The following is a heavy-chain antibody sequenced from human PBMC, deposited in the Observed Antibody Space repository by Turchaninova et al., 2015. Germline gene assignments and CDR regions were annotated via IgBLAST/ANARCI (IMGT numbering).Heavy chain of an antibody. CDR3: ARAVIEGSSSWYFDY. V-gene: IGHV4-59*01. CDR2: IYHSGST. J-gene: IGHJ4*02. D-gene: IGHD6-6*01. Sequence: QVQLPESGPGLVKPSETLSLTCRVSGGSISGYSWSWIRQPPGKGLEWTGYIYHSGSTNYNPSLKSRVTISVDTSKSQFSLKLSSVTAADTAVYYCARAVIEGSSSWYFDYWGQGTLVTVSS. CDR1: GGSISGYS.